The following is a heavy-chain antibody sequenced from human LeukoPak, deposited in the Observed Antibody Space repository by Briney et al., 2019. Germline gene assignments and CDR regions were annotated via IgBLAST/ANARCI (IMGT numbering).Heavy chain of an antibody. J-gene: IGHJ5*02. CDR2: INHSGST. CDR1: GGSFSGYY. D-gene: IGHD6-19*01. Sequence: SETLPLTCAVYGGSFSGYYWSWIRQPPGKGLEWIGEINHSGSTNYNPSLKSRVTISVDTSKNQFSLKLSSVTAADTAVYYCARELRYSSGLNWFDPWGQGTLVTVSS. CDR3: ARELRYSSGLNWFDP. V-gene: IGHV4-34*01.